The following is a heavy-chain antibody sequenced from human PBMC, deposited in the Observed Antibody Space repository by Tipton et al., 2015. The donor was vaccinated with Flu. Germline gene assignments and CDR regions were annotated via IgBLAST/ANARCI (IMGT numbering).Heavy chain of an antibody. CDR3: ARWPQQWLVD. CDR2: IYNSGST. Sequence: TLSLTCSVSGDSVSSSSNYWTWIRQPPGKGLEWIGFIYNSGSTNYNPSLKSRVTISADTSKNQFSLKLSSVTAADTAVYYCARWPQQWLVDWGQGTLVTVSS. J-gene: IGHJ4*02. CDR1: GDSVSSSSNY. D-gene: IGHD6-19*01. V-gene: IGHV4-61*01.